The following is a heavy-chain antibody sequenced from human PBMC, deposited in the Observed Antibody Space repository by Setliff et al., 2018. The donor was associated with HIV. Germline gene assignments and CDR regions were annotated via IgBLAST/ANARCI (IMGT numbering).Heavy chain of an antibody. J-gene: IGHJ4*02. CDR1: GFTFSGYA. V-gene: IGHV3-30-3*01. CDR2: ISYDGVNA. D-gene: IGHD3-3*01. Sequence: GGSLRLSCAVSGFTFSGYALHWVRQAPGKGLVWVAVISYDGVNAYYAESVEGRFTVSRDNSKNTLFLQMNSLRAEDTAVYYCATNGDNFWSGYYVFTNWGQGTLVTVSS. CDR3: ATNGDNFWSGYYVFTN.